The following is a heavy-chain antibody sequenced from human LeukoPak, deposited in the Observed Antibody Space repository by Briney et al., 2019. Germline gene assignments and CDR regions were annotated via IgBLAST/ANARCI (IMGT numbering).Heavy chain of an antibody. CDR2: IKQDGSEK. Sequence: GGSLRLSCAASGFTFSSYWMSWVRQAPGKGLEWVANIKQDGSEKYYVDSAKGRFTISRDNAKNSLYLQMNSLRAEDTAVYYCARDQSGYDLAYYYYGMDVWGQGTTVTVSS. CDR3: ARDQSGYDLAYYYYGMDV. V-gene: IGHV3-7*01. J-gene: IGHJ6*02. CDR1: GFTFSSYW. D-gene: IGHD5-12*01.